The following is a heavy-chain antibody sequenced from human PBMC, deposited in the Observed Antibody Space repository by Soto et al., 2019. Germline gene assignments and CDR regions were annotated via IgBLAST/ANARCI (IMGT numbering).Heavy chain of an antibody. D-gene: IGHD6-19*01. CDR1: GFTFSSYA. Sequence: GGSLRLSCAASGFTFSSYAMSWVRQAPGKGLEWVSAISGSGGSTYYANSVKGRFTISRDNSKNTLYLQMNSLRAEDTAVYYCAKDLIAVAGEYYYYYYGMDVWGQGTTVTVSS. J-gene: IGHJ6*02. V-gene: IGHV3-23*01. CDR3: AKDLIAVAGEYYYYYYGMDV. CDR2: ISGSGGST.